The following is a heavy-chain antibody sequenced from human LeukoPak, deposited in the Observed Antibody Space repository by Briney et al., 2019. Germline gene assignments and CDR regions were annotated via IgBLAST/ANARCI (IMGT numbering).Heavy chain of an antibody. J-gene: IGHJ3*02. CDR3: ARWGTTVVRGSTNDAFDI. V-gene: IGHV4-59*12. D-gene: IGHD4-23*01. CDR1: GGYISSYY. Sequence: PSETLSLTCTVSGGYISSYYWSWIRQPPGKGLEWIGIIYYSGSTYYNPSLKSRVTISVDTSKDQFSLKLSSVTGADTAVYYCARWGTTVVRGSTNDAFDIWGQGTMVTVSS. CDR2: IYYSGST.